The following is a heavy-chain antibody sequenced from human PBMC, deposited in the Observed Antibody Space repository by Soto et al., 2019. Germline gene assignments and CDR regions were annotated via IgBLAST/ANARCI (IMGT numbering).Heavy chain of an antibody. J-gene: IGHJ4*02. V-gene: IGHV5-51*01. CDR3: ARGGVSTSTFEC. CDR2: IYPSDSDT. CDR1: AYNFAGYW. D-gene: IGHD3-3*01. Sequence: PXESLKISFKGSAYNFAGYWIAWVRQIPGKGLELMGIIYPSDSDTRYRPSFQGQVTISADKSISSAYLQWSSLRASDPAMYYCARGGVSTSTFECWGQRSPVTVSS.